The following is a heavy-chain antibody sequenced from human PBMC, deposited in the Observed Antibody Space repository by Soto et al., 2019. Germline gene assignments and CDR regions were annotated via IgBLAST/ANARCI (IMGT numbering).Heavy chain of an antibody. Sequence: QVQLQESGPGLVKPSQTLSLTCTVSGGSISSGGYYWSWIRQHPGKGLEWIGYIYYSGSTYYNPSLKSRVTISVDTPKNQFSLKLSSVTAADTAVYYCARWELQWLVFDYWGQGTLVTVSS. D-gene: IGHD6-19*01. J-gene: IGHJ4*02. CDR1: GGSISSGGYY. V-gene: IGHV4-31*03. CDR2: IYYSGST. CDR3: ARWELQWLVFDY.